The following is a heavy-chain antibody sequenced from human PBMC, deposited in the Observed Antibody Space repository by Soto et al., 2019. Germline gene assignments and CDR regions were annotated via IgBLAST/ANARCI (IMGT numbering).Heavy chain of an antibody. V-gene: IGHV3-23*01. J-gene: IGHJ5*02. CDR2: ISGGGDSI. D-gene: IGHD4-17*01. CDR3: ARGQDDYGDSDVWFDP. CDR1: GFSFSSYG. Sequence: EEQLLESGGCLVQPGGSLRLSCAASGFSFSSYGMSWVRQAPGTGLEWVSGISGGGDSIYYADSVKGRFTISRDKTMNSLYLQMNSLRAEDAAVYYCARGQDDYGDSDVWFDPWGQGTLVSVSS.